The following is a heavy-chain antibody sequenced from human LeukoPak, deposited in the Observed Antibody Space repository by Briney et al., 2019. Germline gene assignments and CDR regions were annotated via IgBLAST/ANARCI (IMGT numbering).Heavy chain of an antibody. CDR3: ARDGGIGYYYDSSGFT. Sequence: GASVKVSCKASGYTFTSYYMHWVRQAPGQGLEWMGIINPSGGSTSYAQKFQGRVTMTRDTSTSTVYMELSSLRSEDTAVYYCARDGGIGYYYDSSGFTWGQGTLVTVSS. CDR2: INPSGGST. J-gene: IGHJ5*02. D-gene: IGHD3-22*01. CDR1: GYTFTSYY. V-gene: IGHV1-46*01.